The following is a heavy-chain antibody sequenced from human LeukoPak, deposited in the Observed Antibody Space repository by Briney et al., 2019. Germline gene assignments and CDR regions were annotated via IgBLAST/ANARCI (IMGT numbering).Heavy chain of an antibody. CDR2: INPNSGGT. CDR1: GGTFSSYA. D-gene: IGHD4-23*01. Sequence: ASVKVSCKASGGTFSSYAISWVRQAPGQGLEWMGWINPNSGGTNYAQKFQGRVTMTRDTSISTAYMELSRLRSDDTAVYYCASRDAGYGGNSPFDYWGQGTLVTVSS. V-gene: IGHV1-2*02. J-gene: IGHJ4*02. CDR3: ASRDAGYGGNSPFDY.